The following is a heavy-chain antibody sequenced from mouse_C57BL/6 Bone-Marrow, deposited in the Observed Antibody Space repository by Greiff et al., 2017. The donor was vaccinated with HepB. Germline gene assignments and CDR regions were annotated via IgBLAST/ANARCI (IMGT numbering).Heavy chain of an antibody. Sequence: VQLQQSGAELVRPGASVKLSCTASGFNIKDDYMHWVKQRPEQGLEWIGWNDPENGDTEYASKFQGKATITADTSSNTAYLQLSSLTSEDTAVYYCTTCLLAYWGQGTLVTVSA. CDR2: NDPENGDT. D-gene: IGHD2-10*01. J-gene: IGHJ3*01. V-gene: IGHV14-4*01. CDR1: GFNIKDDY. CDR3: TTCLLAY.